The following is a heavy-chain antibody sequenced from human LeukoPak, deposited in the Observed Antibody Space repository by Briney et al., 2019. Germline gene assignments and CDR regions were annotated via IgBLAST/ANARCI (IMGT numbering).Heavy chain of an antibody. J-gene: IGHJ4*02. V-gene: IGHV1-69*04. Sequence: SVKVSCKASGGTFSSYAISWVRQAPEQGLEWMGRIIPILGIANYAQKFQGRVTITADKSTSTAYMELSSLRSEDTAVYYCARVSAVGSREGYWGQGTLVTVSS. CDR3: ARVSAVGSREGY. CDR2: IIPILGIA. D-gene: IGHD1-26*01. CDR1: GGTFSSYA.